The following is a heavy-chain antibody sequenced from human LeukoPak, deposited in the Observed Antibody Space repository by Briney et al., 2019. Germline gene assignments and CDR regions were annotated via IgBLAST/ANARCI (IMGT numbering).Heavy chain of an antibody. CDR2: INPNSGDT. D-gene: IGHD3-16*01. CDR3: AREEYVLTSFDP. J-gene: IGHJ5*02. CDR1: GYTFTGYY. Sequence: ASVKVSCKASGYTFTGYYMHWVRQAPGQGLEWMGWINPNSGDTNYAQKFQGRVTMTRDTSISTAYMELSRLRSDDTAVYYCAREEYVLTSFDPWGQGPLVTVSS. V-gene: IGHV1-2*02.